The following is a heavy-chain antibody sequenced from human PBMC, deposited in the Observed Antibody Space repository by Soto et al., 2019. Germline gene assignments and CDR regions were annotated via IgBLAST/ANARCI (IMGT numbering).Heavy chain of an antibody. J-gene: IGHJ6*02. CDR2: IYYTGST. CDR3: ARVGDPYDI. CDR1: GGSISSGDYS. D-gene: IGHD3-10*01. Sequence: SETLSLTCTVSGGSISSGDYSWSWIRQPPGKGLEWIAYIYYTGSTYYNPSLKSRVDISVDASKNQFSLRLSSVTAADTAVDYCARVGDPYDIWGAGTTVT. V-gene: IGHV4-30-4*01.